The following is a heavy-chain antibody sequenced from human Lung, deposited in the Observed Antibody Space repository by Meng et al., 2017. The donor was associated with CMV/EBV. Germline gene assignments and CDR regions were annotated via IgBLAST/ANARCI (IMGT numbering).Heavy chain of an antibody. CDR1: GYPFTSYG. CDR3: ASVASLGYFDY. CDR2: ISAYNGNT. D-gene: IGHD7-27*01. J-gene: IGHJ4*02. V-gene: IGHV1-18*01. Sequence: QVYLVHSGAEGRKPWASVKVSCKASGYPFTSYGISWVRQAPGQGLEWMGWISAYNGNTNYAQKLQGRVTMTTDTSTSTAYMELRSLRSDDTAVYYCASVASLGYFDYWGQGTLVTVSS.